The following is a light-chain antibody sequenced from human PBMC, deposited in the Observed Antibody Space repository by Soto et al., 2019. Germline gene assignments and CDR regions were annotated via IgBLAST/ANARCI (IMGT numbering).Light chain of an antibody. CDR1: SSNIGSHT. CDR3: AAWHDSLNGPV. J-gene: IGLJ2*01. CDR2: SNN. V-gene: IGLV1-44*01. Sequence: QSVLTQPPSASGTPGQRVTISCSGGSSNIGSHTVNWYQRLPGTAPKLLIYSNNQRPSGVPDRFSGSVSGTSASLAISGLQSEDEADYYCAAWHDSLNGPVFGGGTKVTVL.